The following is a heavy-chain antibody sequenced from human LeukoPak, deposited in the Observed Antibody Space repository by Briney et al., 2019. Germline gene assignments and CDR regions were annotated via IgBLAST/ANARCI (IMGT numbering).Heavy chain of an antibody. J-gene: IGHJ4*02. CDR1: GGSISSYY. V-gene: IGHV4-59*08. CDR2: IYYSGST. D-gene: IGHD1/OR15-1a*01. Sequence: PSETLSLTCTVSGGSISSYYWSWIRQPPGKGLEWIGYIYYSGSTNYNPSLKSRVTISVDTSKNHFSLRLSSVTAADTAVYYCASTRNSLYYFDYWGQGTLVTVSS. CDR3: ASTRNSLYYFDY.